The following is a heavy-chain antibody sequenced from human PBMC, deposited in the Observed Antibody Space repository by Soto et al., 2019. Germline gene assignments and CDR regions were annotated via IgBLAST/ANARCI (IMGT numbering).Heavy chain of an antibody. CDR3: AKGFRRYFDP. CDR1: GFTFEDYA. CDR2: ISWNISAI. V-gene: IGHV3-9*01. Sequence: EVHLVESGGGLVQPGKSLRLSCAASGFTFEDYAMHWVRQAPGKGLEWVSGISWNISAIGYADSVKGRFTISRDNAKNTLYLEMNSLRPEDTAVYYCAKGFRRYFDPWGQGALVTVSS. J-gene: IGHJ4*02.